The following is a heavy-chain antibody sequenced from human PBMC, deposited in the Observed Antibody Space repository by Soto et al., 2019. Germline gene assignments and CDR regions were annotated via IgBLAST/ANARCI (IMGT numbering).Heavy chain of an antibody. D-gene: IGHD6-13*01. Sequence: QITLKESGPTLMKPTQTLTLTCTFSGFSLSTSGVGVGWIRQPPGKALEWLALIYWDDDKRYSPSLKSRLTITKDTSKNQVVLTMTNMDPVDTATYYCARSMLNRSWTDYFDYWGQGTLVTVSS. J-gene: IGHJ4*02. V-gene: IGHV2-5*02. CDR2: IYWDDDK. CDR3: ARSMLNRSWTDYFDY. CDR1: GFSLSTSGVG.